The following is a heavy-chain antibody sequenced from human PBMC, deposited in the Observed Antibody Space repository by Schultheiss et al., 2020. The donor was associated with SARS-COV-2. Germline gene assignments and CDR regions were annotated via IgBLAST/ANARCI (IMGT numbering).Heavy chain of an antibody. CDR1: GFTFSSYG. Sequence: GGSLRLSCAASGFTFSSYGMHWVRQAPGKGLEWVALVAYDGGNKFYADSVKGRFTISRDNSKNTLYLQMNSLRAEDTAVYYCAKDNYYYGMDVWGQGTTVTVSS. CDR2: VAYDGGNK. CDR3: AKDNYYYGMDV. J-gene: IGHJ6*02. V-gene: IGHV3-30*18.